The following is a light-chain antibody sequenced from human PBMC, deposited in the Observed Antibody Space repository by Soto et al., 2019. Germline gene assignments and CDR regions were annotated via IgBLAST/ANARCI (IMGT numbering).Light chain of an antibody. J-gene: IGKJ4*01. V-gene: IGKV1-39*01. CDR2: AAS. CDR1: QTISRA. CDR3: QQSYSTPT. Sequence: DIQMTQSPSSLSASVGDRVTITCRASQTISRALNWYQQEPGKAPKLLIYAASILQSGVPSRFSGSGSGTDFILTISNLQPEDFATYYCQQSYSTPTFGGGTKVDIK.